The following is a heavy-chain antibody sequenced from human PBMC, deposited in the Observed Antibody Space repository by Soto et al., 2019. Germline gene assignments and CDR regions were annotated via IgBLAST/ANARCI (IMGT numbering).Heavy chain of an antibody. Sequence: SETLSLTCAVYGGSFSGYYWSWIRQPPGKGLEWIGEINHSGSTNYNPSLKSRVTISVDTSKNQFSLKLSSVTAADTAVYYCARMRYGSGRAPSGFHPWGQGTLVTGSS. CDR1: GGSFSGYY. V-gene: IGHV4-34*01. CDR3: ARMRYGSGRAPSGFHP. D-gene: IGHD3-10*01. CDR2: INHSGST. J-gene: IGHJ5*02.